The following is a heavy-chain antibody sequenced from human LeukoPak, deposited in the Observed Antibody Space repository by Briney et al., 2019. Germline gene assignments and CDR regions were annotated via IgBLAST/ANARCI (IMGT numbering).Heavy chain of an antibody. J-gene: IGHJ4*02. D-gene: IGHD5-18*01. V-gene: IGHV4-39*01. CDR1: GGSISSSSAY. CDR2: IYYSKNT. Sequence: PSETLSLTCTVSGGSISSSSAYWGWIRPPPGKGLEWIGSIYYSKNTYYNPSLTSRVTISADTSKNQFSLTLGSVSATDTAVYYCVSPRGFSYGYFDYWGQGTLVTVSS. CDR3: VSPRGFSYGYFDY.